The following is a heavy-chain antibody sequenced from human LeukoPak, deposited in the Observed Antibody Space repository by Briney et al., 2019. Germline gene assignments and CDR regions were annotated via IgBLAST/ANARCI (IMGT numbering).Heavy chain of an antibody. CDR2: ISGSGGTT. CDR3: AKDHLPGIVVADRDY. D-gene: IGHD6-19*01. Sequence: GGSLRLSCAASGFIFSRYGMSWVRQAPGKGLEWVSAISGSGGTTYYADSVKGRFTISRDNSKNALYLQINSLRAEDTAVYYCAKDHLPGIVVADRDYWGLGTLVTVSS. J-gene: IGHJ4*02. V-gene: IGHV3-23*01. CDR1: GFIFSRYG.